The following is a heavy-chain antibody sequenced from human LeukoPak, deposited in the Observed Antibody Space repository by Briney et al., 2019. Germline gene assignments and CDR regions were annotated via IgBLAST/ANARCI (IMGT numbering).Heavy chain of an antibody. Sequence: GGSLRLPCAASGFTFSTYWMAWVRQAPGKGLEWVANIKGDESAKHQADSVKGRFTISRDNAQGSVYLHMRSLRGEDTAVYYCARDVGGSLDYWGQGTLVTVSS. CDR1: GFTFSTYW. D-gene: IGHD1-26*01. J-gene: IGHJ4*02. V-gene: IGHV3-7*01. CDR2: IKGDESAK. CDR3: ARDVGGSLDY.